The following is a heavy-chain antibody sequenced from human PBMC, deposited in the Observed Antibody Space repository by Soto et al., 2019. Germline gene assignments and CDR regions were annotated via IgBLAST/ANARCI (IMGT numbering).Heavy chain of an antibody. D-gene: IGHD1-26*01. Sequence: QVQLVQSGAEVKKPGASVKVSCKVSGYTLSELFVHWVRQAPGKGLEWLGGFDPEEGNTIYAQNFRGRVTMTDDTSIDTAHMELSSLRSDDTAVYYCATGFPQWELRQYWGQGTLLTVSS. CDR3: ATGFPQWELRQY. CDR2: FDPEEGNT. V-gene: IGHV1-24*01. J-gene: IGHJ4*02. CDR1: GYTLSELF.